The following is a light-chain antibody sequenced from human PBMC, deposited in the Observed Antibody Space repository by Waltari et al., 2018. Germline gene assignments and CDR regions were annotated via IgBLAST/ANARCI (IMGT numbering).Light chain of an antibody. CDR3: QQYYSWPPYT. V-gene: IGKV3-15*01. J-gene: IGKJ2*01. CDR1: QSINDK. Sequence: EIVMTQSPATLSVSPGERATLSCRASQSINDKLDWYQQRPGQAPRLLIYGASTRATDIPARFSGSGSGTEFTLTISSLQSEDLAVYFCQQYYSWPPYTFGQGTKLEIK. CDR2: GAS.